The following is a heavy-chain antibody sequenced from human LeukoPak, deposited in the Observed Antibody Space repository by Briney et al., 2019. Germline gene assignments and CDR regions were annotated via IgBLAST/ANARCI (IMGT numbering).Heavy chain of an antibody. CDR1: GYTFTSYD. J-gene: IGHJ3*02. CDR3: ATCRRWVVTGPNAFDI. Sequence: ASVKVSCKASGYTFTSYDINWVRQATGQGLEWMGWMNPNSGNTGYAQKFQGRVTMTRNTSISTAYMELSSLRSEDTAVYYCATCRRWVVTGPNAFDIWGQGTMVTVSS. CDR2: MNPNSGNT. D-gene: IGHD5-18*01. V-gene: IGHV1-8*01.